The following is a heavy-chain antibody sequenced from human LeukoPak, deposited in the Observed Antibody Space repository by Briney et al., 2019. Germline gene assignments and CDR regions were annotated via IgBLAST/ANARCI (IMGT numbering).Heavy chain of an antibody. Sequence: PGGSLRLSCAASGFTFSSYAMSWVRQAPGKGLEWVSAISGSGGNTYYADSVKGRFTISRDNSKNTLYLQMNSLRAEDTAVYYCAKGGFWSGPNDYFDYWGQGTLVTVSS. CDR1: GFTFSSYA. D-gene: IGHD3-3*01. J-gene: IGHJ4*02. CDR2: ISGSGGNT. V-gene: IGHV3-23*01. CDR3: AKGGFWSGPNDYFDY.